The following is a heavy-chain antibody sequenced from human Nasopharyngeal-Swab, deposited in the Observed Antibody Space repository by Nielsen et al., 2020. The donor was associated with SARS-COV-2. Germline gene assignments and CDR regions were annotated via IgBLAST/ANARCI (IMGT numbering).Heavy chain of an antibody. J-gene: IGHJ4*02. Sequence: SETLSLTCTVSGGPISSYYRSWIRQPPGKGLEWIGYIYYSGSTNYNPSLKSRVTISVDTSKNQLSLKLSSVTAADTAVYYCARGFDYWGQGTLVTVSS. CDR3: ARGFDY. V-gene: IGHV4-59*13. CDR2: IYYSGST. CDR1: GGPISSYY.